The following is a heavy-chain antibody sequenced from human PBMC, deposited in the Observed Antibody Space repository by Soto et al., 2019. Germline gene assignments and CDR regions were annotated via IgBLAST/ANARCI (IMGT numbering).Heavy chain of an antibody. CDR1: GFTFSSYG. D-gene: IGHD2-2*01. V-gene: IGHV3-33*01. CDR2: IWDDGSNK. Sequence: GGSLRLSCAASGFTFSSYGMHWVRQAPGKGLEWVAVIWDDGSNKYYADSVKGRFTISRDNSKNTLYLQMNSLRAEDTAGYYGARSDWSSTSCYEGLGVDYFDYWGQGTLVTVSS. J-gene: IGHJ4*02. CDR3: ARSDWSSTSCYEGLGVDYFDY.